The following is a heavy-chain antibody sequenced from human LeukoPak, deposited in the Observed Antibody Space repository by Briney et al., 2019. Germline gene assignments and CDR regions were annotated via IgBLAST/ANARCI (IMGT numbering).Heavy chain of an antibody. J-gene: IGHJ4*02. V-gene: IGHV3-30*18. Sequence: GGSLRLSCAASGFTFSSYGMHWVRQAPGKGLEWVAVISYDGSNKYYADSVKGRFTISRDNSKNTLYLQMNSLRAEDTAVYYCAKGRYSYVETPKTLWYFDYWGQGTLVTVSS. CDR3: AKGRYSYVETPKTLWYFDY. CDR2: ISYDGSNK. D-gene: IGHD5-18*01. CDR1: GFTFSSYG.